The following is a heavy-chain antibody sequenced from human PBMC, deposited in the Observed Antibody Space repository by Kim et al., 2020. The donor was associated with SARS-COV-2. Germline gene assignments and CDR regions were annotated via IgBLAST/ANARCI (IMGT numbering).Heavy chain of an antibody. CDR2: IRSKPNNYAT. V-gene: IGHV3-73*01. CDR1: GFTFSASA. CDR3: SRHSGKHGDRGFDN. Sequence: GGSLRLSCAASGFTFSASAMHWVRQASGKGLEWVGRIRSKPNNYATSYAASVTGRFTISRDDSTNTVYLQMDSLKTDDTDVYFCSRHSGKHGDRGFDNWGHGTLVTVSS. J-gene: IGHJ4*03. D-gene: IGHD4-17*01.